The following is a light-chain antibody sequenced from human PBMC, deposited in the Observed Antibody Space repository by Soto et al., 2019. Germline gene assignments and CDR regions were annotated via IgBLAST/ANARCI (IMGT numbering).Light chain of an antibody. CDR1: QGVTTN. J-gene: IGKJ5*01. V-gene: IGKV3-15*01. CDR2: DVS. CDR3: QQYNNLPFS. Sequence: ILIPQSPAILSVSPEARATLSCRAGQGVTTNFAWYQQKSGQSPRLLIYDVSIRATGVPARFSGTGSETDFTLTISGLQSEDSAIYFCQQYNNLPFSFGQGTRLEIK.